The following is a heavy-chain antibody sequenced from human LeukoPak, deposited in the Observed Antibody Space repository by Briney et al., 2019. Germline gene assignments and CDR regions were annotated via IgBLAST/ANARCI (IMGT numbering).Heavy chain of an antibody. CDR1: GFTFISYA. D-gene: IGHD6-6*01. CDR3: ATSPGLGYRSSLTGVDY. Sequence: GGSLRLSCVASGFTFISYAMSWVRQAPGKGLEWVSTIRGGGYSTYYAYSVKGRFTISRDNAKNSLYLQVNSLRAEDTAVYYCATSPGLGYRSSLTGVDYWGQGTLVSVSS. V-gene: IGHV3-23*01. CDR2: IRGGGYST. J-gene: IGHJ4*02.